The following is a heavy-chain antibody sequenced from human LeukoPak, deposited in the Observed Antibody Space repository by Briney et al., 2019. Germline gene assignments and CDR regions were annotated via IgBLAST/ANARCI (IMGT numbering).Heavy chain of an antibody. CDR1: GYTFTGYY. J-gene: IGHJ5*02. D-gene: IGHD3-22*01. Sequence: ASVKVSCKASGYTFTGYYMHWMRQAPGQGLEWMGWINPNSGGTNYAQKFQGRVTMTRDTSISTAYMELSRLRSDDTAVYYCARGYYDSSGYLNWFDPWGQGTLVTVSS. CDR3: ARGYYDSSGYLNWFDP. CDR2: INPNSGGT. V-gene: IGHV1-2*02.